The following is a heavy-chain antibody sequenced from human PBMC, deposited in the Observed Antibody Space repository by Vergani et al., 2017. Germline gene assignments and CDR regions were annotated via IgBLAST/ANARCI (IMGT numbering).Heavy chain of an antibody. CDR3: ASVNTETNGHLYYYYYMDV. V-gene: IGHV4-34*01. J-gene: IGHJ6*03. D-gene: IGHD4-11*01. CDR2: IDHTGRP. CDR1: GGSFTSYH. Sequence: QVQLQQWGGGLLKPSETLSLTCVVNGGSFTSYHWTWIRQSPGEGLEWVGDIDHTGRPDYNPSLKSRLTMSVDNSRNQFSLTLNSVTATDTAIYFCASVNTETNGHLYYYYYMDVWGQGTAVTVS.